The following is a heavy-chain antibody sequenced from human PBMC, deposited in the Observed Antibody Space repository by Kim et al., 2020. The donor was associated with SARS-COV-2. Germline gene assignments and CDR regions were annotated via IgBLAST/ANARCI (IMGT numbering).Heavy chain of an antibody. V-gene: IGHV1-46*01. D-gene: IGHD3-22*01. Sequence: SYGQKFQGRVTMTRDTSTSTVYMELSSLRSEDTAVYYCARGDSSGYQSDYWGQGTLVTVSS. J-gene: IGHJ4*02. CDR3: ARGDSSGYQSDY.